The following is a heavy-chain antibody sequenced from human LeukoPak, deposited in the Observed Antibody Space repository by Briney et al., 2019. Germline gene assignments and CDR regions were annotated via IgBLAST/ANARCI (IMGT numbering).Heavy chain of an antibody. J-gene: IGHJ4*02. CDR1: GYTLTELS. V-gene: IGHV1-46*01. D-gene: IGHD2-15*01. Sequence: GASVKVSCKVSGYTLTELSMHWVRQAPGQGLEWMGIINPSGGSTSYAQKFQGRVTMTRDTSTSTVYMELSSLRSEDTAVYYCARVLGSCSGGSCYDDYWGQGTLVTVSS. CDR2: INPSGGST. CDR3: ARVLGSCSGGSCYDDY.